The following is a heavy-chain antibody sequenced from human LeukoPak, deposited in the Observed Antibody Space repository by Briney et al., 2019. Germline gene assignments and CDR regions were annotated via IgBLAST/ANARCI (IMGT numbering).Heavy chain of an antibody. CDR1: DDSITNY. Sequence: SETLSLTRTVSDDSITNYWSWIRQPPGKGLEWMEYIDHTGITNYNPSLNSRVTISSDTSKNHFSLELSSATAADAAVYYCARVTITFGGPSSFDYWGQGTLVTVSS. CDR3: ARVTITFGGPSSFDY. V-gene: IGHV4-59*01. CDR2: IDHTGIT. J-gene: IGHJ4*02. D-gene: IGHD3-16*01.